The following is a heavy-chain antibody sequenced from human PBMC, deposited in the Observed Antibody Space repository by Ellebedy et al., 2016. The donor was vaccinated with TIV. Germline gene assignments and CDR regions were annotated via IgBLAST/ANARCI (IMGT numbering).Heavy chain of an antibody. CDR2: ISNTGSRT. CDR3: AKGRGGGSDSSAPRYYFDY. J-gene: IGHJ4*02. CDR1: GFTFSSYA. D-gene: IGHD3-22*01. Sequence: GESLKISCAASGFTFSSYAMSWVRQAPGKGLEWVSTISNTGSRTYYEDSVEGRFSISRDNSKKTLYLQMNSLRAEDTAVYYCAKGRGGGSDSSAPRYYFDYWGLGILVTVSS. V-gene: IGHV3-23*01.